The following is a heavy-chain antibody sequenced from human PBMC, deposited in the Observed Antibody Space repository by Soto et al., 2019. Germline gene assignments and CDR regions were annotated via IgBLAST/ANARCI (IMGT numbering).Heavy chain of an antibody. Sequence: QITLKESGPTVVKPTQTLTLTCTFSGFSLTNDGVGVGWIRQPPGKAPEWLALIYWDDDTRYSPSLRSRLTITKDSSKNQVVLPMTNMDPVDTATYFCAHSSLHYKKWFDPWGQGTLVTVSS. D-gene: IGHD1-20*01. CDR2: IYWDDDT. CDR1: GFSLTNDGVG. CDR3: AHSSLHYKKWFDP. J-gene: IGHJ5*02. V-gene: IGHV2-5*02.